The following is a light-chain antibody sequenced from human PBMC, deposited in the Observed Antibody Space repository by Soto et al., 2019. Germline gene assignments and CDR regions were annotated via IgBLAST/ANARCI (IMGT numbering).Light chain of an antibody. V-gene: IGKV4-1*01. CDR1: QSVLYSSNNRNH. Sequence: DIVMTQSPDSLAVSLGERATINCKSSQSVLYSSNNRNHLAWYQQQPGQPPKLLIYWASTRESGVPDRFSGSGSGTDFTLTISSLQAEDVAVYYCQQHYSPPVTFGQGTKVEIK. CDR2: WAS. CDR3: QQHYSPPVT. J-gene: IGKJ1*01.